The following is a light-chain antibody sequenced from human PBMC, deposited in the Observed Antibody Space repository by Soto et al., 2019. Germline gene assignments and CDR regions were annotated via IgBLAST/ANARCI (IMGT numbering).Light chain of an antibody. CDR3: QQYNSYSQT. CDR2: DAS. Sequence: DIQMTQSPSTLSASVGHRVTITGRASQSISSWLAWYQQKPGKAPKLLIYDASSLESGVPSRFSGSGSGTEFTLTISSLQPDDFATYYCQQYNSYSQTFGQGTKVDIK. CDR1: QSISSW. V-gene: IGKV1-5*01. J-gene: IGKJ1*01.